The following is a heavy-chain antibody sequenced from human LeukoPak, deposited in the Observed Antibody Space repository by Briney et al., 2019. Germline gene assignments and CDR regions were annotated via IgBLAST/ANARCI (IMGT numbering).Heavy chain of an antibody. V-gene: IGHV4-4*07. CDR2: IYTSGST. D-gene: IGHD5-18*01. Sequence: SETLSPTCTVSGGSISSYYWSWIRQPAGKGLEWIGRIYTSGSTNYNPSLKSRVTISVDKSKNQFSLKLSSVTAADTAVHYCARERRTAMSYNWFDPWGQGTLVTVSS. J-gene: IGHJ5*02. CDR3: ARERRTAMSYNWFDP. CDR1: GGSISSYY.